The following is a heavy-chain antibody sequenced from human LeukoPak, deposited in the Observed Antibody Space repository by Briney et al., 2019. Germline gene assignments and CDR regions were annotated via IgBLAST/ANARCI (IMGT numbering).Heavy chain of an antibody. Sequence: SETLSLTCTVSGGSISSSSYYWGWIRQPPGKGLEWIGSIYYSGSTYYNPSLKSRFTISVDTSKNQFSLKLSSVTAADTAVYYCARDGPSGYRRMEAFDIWGQGTMVTVSS. D-gene: IGHD3-22*01. J-gene: IGHJ3*02. CDR3: ARDGPSGYRRMEAFDI. CDR1: GGSISSSSYY. V-gene: IGHV4-39*07. CDR2: IYYSGST.